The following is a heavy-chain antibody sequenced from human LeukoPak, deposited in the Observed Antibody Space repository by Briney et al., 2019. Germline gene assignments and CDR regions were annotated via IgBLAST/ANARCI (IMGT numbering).Heavy chain of an antibody. CDR1: GFTFSSYA. D-gene: IGHD3-16*01. CDR3: AKSPGPGGGANY. CDR2: ISGSGGST. Sequence: PSGGSLRLSCAASGFTFSSYAMSWVRQAPGKGLEWVSAISGSGGSTYYADSVKGRFTISRDNSKNTLYLQMNSLRAEDTAVYYCAKSPGPGGGANYWGQGTLVTVSS. V-gene: IGHV3-23*01. J-gene: IGHJ4*02.